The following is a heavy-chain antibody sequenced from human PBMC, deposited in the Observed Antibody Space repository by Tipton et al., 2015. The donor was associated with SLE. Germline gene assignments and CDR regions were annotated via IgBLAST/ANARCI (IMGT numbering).Heavy chain of an antibody. CDR1: GGSISSYY. V-gene: IGHV4-59*01. Sequence: TLSLTCTVSGGSISSYYWSWIRQPPGKGLERIGYIYYSGSTNYNPSLKSRVTISVDTSKNQFSLKLSSVTAADTAVYYCARMGYYYYYMDVWGKGTTVTVSS. CDR2: IYYSGST. J-gene: IGHJ6*03. CDR3: ARMGYYYYYMDV.